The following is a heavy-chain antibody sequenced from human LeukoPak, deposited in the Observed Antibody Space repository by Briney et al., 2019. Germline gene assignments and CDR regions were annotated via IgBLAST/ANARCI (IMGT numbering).Heavy chain of an antibody. CDR1: GYTFTGYY. Sequence: ASVKVSCKASGYTFTGYYMHWVRQAPGQGLEWMGWINPNSGGTNYAQEFQGRVTMTRDTSISTAYMELSRLRSDDTAVYYCARDKWSGYYYDAFDIWGQGTMVTVSS. J-gene: IGHJ3*02. D-gene: IGHD3-22*01. V-gene: IGHV1-2*02. CDR2: INPNSGGT. CDR3: ARDKWSGYYYDAFDI.